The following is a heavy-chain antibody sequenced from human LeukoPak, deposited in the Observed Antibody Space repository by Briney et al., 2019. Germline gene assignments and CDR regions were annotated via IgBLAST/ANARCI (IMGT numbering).Heavy chain of an antibody. J-gene: IGHJ6*02. CDR3: ARLVHPGYYYGSGSLYGMDV. CDR1: GGSISSYY. CDR2: IYYSGST. D-gene: IGHD3-10*01. Sequence: RASETLSLTCTVSGGSISSYYWSWIRQPPGKGLEWIGYIYYSGSTNYNPSLKSRVTISVDTPKNQFSLKLSSVTAADTAVYYCARLVHPGYYYGSGSLYGMDVWGQGTTVTVSS. V-gene: IGHV4-59*08.